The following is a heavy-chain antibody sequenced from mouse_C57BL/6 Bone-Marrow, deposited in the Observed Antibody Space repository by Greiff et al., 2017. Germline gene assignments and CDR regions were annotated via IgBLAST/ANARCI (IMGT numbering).Heavy chain of an antibody. J-gene: IGHJ4*01. Sequence: QVQLKESGAELVRPGTSVKVSCKASGYAFTNYLIEWVKQRPGQGLEWIGVINPGSGGTNYNEKFKGKATLTADKSSSTAYMQLSSLTSEDSAVYFCARRVGREYAMDYWGQGTSVTVAS. D-gene: IGHD4-1*01. CDR1: GYAFTNYL. CDR2: INPGSGGT. CDR3: ARRVGREYAMDY. V-gene: IGHV1-54*01.